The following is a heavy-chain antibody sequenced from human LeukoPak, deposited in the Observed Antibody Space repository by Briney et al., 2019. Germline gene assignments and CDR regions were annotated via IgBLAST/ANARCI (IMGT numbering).Heavy chain of an antibody. V-gene: IGHV4-59*01. Sequence: PSETLSLTCTVSGGSISSYYWSWIRQPPGKGLEWIGYIYYSGSTNYNPSLKSRVTISVDTSKNQFSLKLSSVTAADTAVYYCARGPWSSGWYGDYWGQGTLVTVSS. CDR2: IYYSGST. D-gene: IGHD6-19*01. CDR3: ARGPWSSGWYGDY. J-gene: IGHJ4*02. CDR1: GGSISSYY.